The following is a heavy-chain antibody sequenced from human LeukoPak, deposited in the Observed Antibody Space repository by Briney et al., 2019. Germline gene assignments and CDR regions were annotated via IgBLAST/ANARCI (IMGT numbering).Heavy chain of an antibody. Sequence: GGSLRLSCAASGFTIIKYWMSWVRQAPGKGLEWVANINQGGSEKDYVDSVKGRFTISRVNAKNSLFLQMNSLRAEDTALYYCVPHYFDSSGYYHGYWGQGTLVTVSS. CDR2: INQGGSEK. V-gene: IGHV3-7*01. D-gene: IGHD3-22*01. J-gene: IGHJ4*02. CDR1: GFTIIKYW. CDR3: VPHYFDSSGYYHGY.